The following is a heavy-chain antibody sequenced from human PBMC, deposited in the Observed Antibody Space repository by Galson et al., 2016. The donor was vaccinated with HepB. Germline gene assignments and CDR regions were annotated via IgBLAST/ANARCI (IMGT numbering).Heavy chain of an antibody. CDR3: ASGYDFDVGSY. V-gene: IGHV3-7*01. Sequence: SLRLSCADSTFTFSNYWMTWVRQAPGKGLEWVANIKPDGSEKYYVDSVKDRFTISRDNAKNSLYLQMNSLRAEVTAVYYCASGYDFDVGSYWGPGTLVTVSS. CDR1: TFTFSNYW. D-gene: IGHD5-12*01. CDR2: IKPDGSEK. J-gene: IGHJ4*02.